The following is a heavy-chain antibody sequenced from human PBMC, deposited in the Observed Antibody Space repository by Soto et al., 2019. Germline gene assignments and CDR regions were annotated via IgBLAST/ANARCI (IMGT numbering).Heavy chain of an antibody. Sequence: QVQLQESGPGLVKPSQTLSLTCTVSGGSISSGGYYWSWIRQHPGKGLERIGYIYYSGSTYYHPCLKSRLTISVDTSKNYVSLRLSSVIAADTAVYYCARDRAGALYFDYWGQGTLVPVSS. CDR1: GGSISSGGYY. CDR3: ARDRAGALYFDY. J-gene: IGHJ4*02. D-gene: IGHD6-13*01. V-gene: IGHV4-31*03. CDR2: IYYSGST.